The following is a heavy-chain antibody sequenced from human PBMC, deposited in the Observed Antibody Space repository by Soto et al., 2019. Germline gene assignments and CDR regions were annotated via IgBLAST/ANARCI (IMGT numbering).Heavy chain of an antibody. Sequence: GGSLRLSCAASGFTVSSNYMSWVRQAPGKGLEWVPVIYSGGSTYYADSVKGRFTISRHNSKNTLYLQMNSLRAEDTAVYYCASGPRFGVANHDAFDIWGQGTMVTVSS. V-gene: IGHV3-53*04. J-gene: IGHJ3*02. CDR1: GFTVSSNY. CDR3: ASGPRFGVANHDAFDI. CDR2: IYSGGST. D-gene: IGHD3-3*01.